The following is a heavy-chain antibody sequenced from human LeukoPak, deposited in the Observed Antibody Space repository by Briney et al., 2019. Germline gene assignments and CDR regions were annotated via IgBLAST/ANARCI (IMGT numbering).Heavy chain of an antibody. CDR3: ARDIKSCSGGSCYSFDY. CDR1: GYTFTSYY. J-gene: IGHJ4*02. D-gene: IGHD2-15*01. V-gene: IGHV1-46*01. CDR2: INPSGGSR. Sequence: GASVKVSCKASGYTFTSYYMHWVRHAPAQGLEWMGIINPSGGSRSYVQEFQGRVTMTIDTSTSTVYMELSSLRSEDTAVYYCARDIKSCSGGSCYSFDYWGQGTLVTVSS.